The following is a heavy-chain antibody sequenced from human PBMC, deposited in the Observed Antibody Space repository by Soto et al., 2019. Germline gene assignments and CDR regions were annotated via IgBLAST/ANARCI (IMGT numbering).Heavy chain of an antibody. CDR3: ARGGSSTWPFDY. Sequence: GASVKVSCKASGYTFTGYYMHWVRQAPGQGLEWMGWINPNSGGTNYAQKFQGRVTITRDTSATTAYMELSSLKSEDTAVYYCARGGSSTWPFDYWGQGTLVTVSS. CDR2: INPNSGGT. D-gene: IGHD2-2*01. CDR1: GYTFTGYY. J-gene: IGHJ4*02. V-gene: IGHV1-2*02.